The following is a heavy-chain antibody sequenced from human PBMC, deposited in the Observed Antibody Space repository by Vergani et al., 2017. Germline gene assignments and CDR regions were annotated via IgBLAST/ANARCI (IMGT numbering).Heavy chain of an antibody. J-gene: IGHJ5*02. CDR2: TWYDGNTK. D-gene: IGHD1-14*01. CDR3: ARDLRLLYNRFDP. CDR1: GFTFNQYG. Sequence: QVQLVESGGGVVQPGRSLRLSCAASGFTFNQYGMHWVRQAPGKGLEWVAVTWYDGNTKQYADSVKGRFTISRDNSKSTMYLQMNSLRDEDTGVYYCARDLRLLYNRFDPWGQGTLVTVSS. V-gene: IGHV3-33*01.